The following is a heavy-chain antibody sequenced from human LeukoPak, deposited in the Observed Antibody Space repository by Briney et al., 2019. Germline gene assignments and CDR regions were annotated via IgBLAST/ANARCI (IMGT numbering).Heavy chain of an antibody. V-gene: IGHV1-69*13. CDR1: GGTFSSYA. CDR2: IIPIFGTA. J-gene: IGHJ4*02. Sequence: SVKVSCKASGGTFSSYAISWVRQAPGQGLEWMGGIIPIFGTANYAQKFQGRVTITADESTSTAYMELSSLRSEDTAVYYCARDRDRSGYNFDYWGQGTLVTVSS. D-gene: IGHD3-22*01. CDR3: ARDRDRSGYNFDY.